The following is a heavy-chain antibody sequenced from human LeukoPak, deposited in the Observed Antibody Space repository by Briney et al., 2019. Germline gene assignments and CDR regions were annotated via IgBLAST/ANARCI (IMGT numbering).Heavy chain of an antibody. D-gene: IGHD3-16*02. CDR2: MNPNSGNT. J-gene: IGHJ4*02. V-gene: IGHV1-8*01. Sequence: ASVKVSCKASGYTFTSYDINWVRQATGQGLEWMGWMNPNSGNTGYAQKFQGRVTMTRNTSISTAYMELSSLGSEDTAVYYCARGLRLGELSSEDYWGQGTLVTVSS. CDR3: ARGLRLGELSSEDY. CDR1: GYTFTSYD.